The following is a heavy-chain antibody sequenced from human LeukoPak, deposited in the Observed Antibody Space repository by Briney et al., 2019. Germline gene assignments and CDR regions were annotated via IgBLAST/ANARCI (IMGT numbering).Heavy chain of an antibody. Sequence: PSETLSLTCTVSGGSISSSSYYWGWIRQPPGKGLEWIGYIYHSGSTYYNPSLKSRVTISVDRSKNQFSLKLSSVTAADTAVYYCARDSRLGSTSCAGPCCDWGQGTLVTVSS. CDR1: GGSISSSSYY. CDR3: ARDSRLGSTSCAGPCCD. CDR2: IYHSGST. V-gene: IGHV4-39*07. J-gene: IGHJ4*02. D-gene: IGHD2-2*01.